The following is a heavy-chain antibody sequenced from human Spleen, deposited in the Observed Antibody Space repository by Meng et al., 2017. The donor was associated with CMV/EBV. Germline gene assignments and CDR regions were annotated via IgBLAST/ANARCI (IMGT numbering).Heavy chain of an antibody. CDR3: ARCGASSGGAFDI. CDR2: IKQDGSEK. J-gene: IGHJ3*02. CDR1: GFTFSSYW. D-gene: IGHD3-10*01. V-gene: IGHV3-7*01. Sequence: ESLKISWSASGFTFSSYWMSWVRQAPGKGLEWVANIKQDGSEKYYVDSVKGRFTISRDNAKNSLYLQMNSLRAEDTAVYYCARCGASSGGAFDIWGQGTMVTVSS.